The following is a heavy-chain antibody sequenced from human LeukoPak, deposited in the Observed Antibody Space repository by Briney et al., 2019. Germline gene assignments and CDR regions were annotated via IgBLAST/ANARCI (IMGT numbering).Heavy chain of an antibody. CDR3: ARQMTTVMTSWFDS. D-gene: IGHD4-17*01. Sequence: SETLSLTCSVSGGSIRGYYWSWLRQSAGEGLEWIGRRYSGGSAIIYNPSLRSRVSMSGDTSKNQFTLNLRSVTAADTAIYYCARQMTTVMTSWFDSWGRGTLVTVSS. V-gene: IGHV4-4*07. CDR2: RYSGGSA. J-gene: IGHJ5*01. CDR1: GGSIRGYY.